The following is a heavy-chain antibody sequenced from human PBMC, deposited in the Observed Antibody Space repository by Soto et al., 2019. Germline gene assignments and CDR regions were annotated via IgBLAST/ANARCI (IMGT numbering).Heavy chain of an antibody. V-gene: IGHV4-59*02. CDR3: ARDPAGESGY. J-gene: IGHJ4*02. CDR1: GGSVSDYY. Sequence: SETLSLTCNVSGGSVSDYYWSWIRQAPGKGLEWIGYIHYRGVINYNPSLKSRVTMSVDPSKNQFSLNLRSVTTADTAVYFCARDPAGESGYWGQGSLVTVSS. D-gene: IGHD4-17*01. CDR2: IHYRGVI.